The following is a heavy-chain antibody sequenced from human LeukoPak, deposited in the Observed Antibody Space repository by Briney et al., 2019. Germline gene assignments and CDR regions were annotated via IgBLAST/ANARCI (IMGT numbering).Heavy chain of an antibody. CDR3: ARGFVSSSWLFDY. Sequence: SETLSLTCTVSGYSISSGYYWGWIRQPPGKGLEWIGSIYHSGSTYYNPSLKSRVTISVDTSKNQFSLKLSSVTAADTAVYYCARGFVSSSWLFDYWGQGTLVTVSS. D-gene: IGHD6-13*01. CDR2: IYHSGST. V-gene: IGHV4-38-2*02. J-gene: IGHJ4*02. CDR1: GYSISSGYY.